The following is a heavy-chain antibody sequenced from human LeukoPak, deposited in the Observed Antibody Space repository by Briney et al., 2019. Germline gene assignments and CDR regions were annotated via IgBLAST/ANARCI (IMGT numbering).Heavy chain of an antibody. CDR2: ISGSGGST. CDR1: GFTFSSYA. Sequence: GGSLRLSCAASGFTFSSYAMSWVRRAPGKGLEWVSAISGSGGSTYYADSVKGRFTISRDNSKNTLYLQMNSLRAEDTAVYYCAKGLSVVVAATYYYYGMDVWGQGTTVTVSS. CDR3: AKGLSVVVAATYYYYGMDV. V-gene: IGHV3-23*01. J-gene: IGHJ6*02. D-gene: IGHD2-15*01.